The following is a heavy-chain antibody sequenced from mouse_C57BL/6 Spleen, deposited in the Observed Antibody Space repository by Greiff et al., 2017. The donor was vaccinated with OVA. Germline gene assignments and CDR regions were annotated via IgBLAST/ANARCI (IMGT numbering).Heavy chain of an antibody. Sequence: EVKLVESGGGVVKPGGSLKLSCAASGFTFSDYGMHWVRQAPEKGLEWVAYISSGSSTIYYADAVKGRFTISRDNAKNTLFLQMTSLRSEDTAMYYCARLLSYWYFDVWGTGTTVTVSS. CDR1: GFTFSDYG. D-gene: IGHD2-1*01. V-gene: IGHV5-17*01. CDR3: ARLLSYWYFDV. CDR2: ISSGSSTI. J-gene: IGHJ1*03.